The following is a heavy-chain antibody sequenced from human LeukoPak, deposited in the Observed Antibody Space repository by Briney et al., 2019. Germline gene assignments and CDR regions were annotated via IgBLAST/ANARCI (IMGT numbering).Heavy chain of an antibody. J-gene: IGHJ4*02. CDR2: TSHDASNN. CDR1: GFTFKTHD. CDR3: AKDGADYDDYAFYFDS. Sequence: GGSLRLSCEASGFTFKTHDMHWDRQAPGKGLEWVAVTSHDASNNYYADSVEGRFAISRDDSKDTLYLEMSSLRVEDSAVYYCAKDGADYDDYAFYFDSWGQGTLVTVSS. D-gene: IGHD4-17*01. V-gene: IGHV3-30*18.